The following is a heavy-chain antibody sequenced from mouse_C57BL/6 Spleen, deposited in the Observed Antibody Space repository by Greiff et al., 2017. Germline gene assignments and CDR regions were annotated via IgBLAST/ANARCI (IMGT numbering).Heavy chain of an antibody. CDR1: GYTFTDYY. Sequence: EVQLQQSGPELVKPGASVKISCKASGYTFTDYYMNWVKQSHGKSLEWIGDINPNNGGTSYNQKFKGKATLTVDKSSSTAYMELRSLTSEDSAVYYCARGGYFPYWGQGTTLTVSS. V-gene: IGHV1-26*01. CDR3: ARGGYFPY. CDR2: INPNNGGT. J-gene: IGHJ2*01. D-gene: IGHD2-3*01.